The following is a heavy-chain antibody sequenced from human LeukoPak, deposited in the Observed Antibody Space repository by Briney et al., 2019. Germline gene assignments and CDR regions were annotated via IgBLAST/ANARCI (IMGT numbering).Heavy chain of an antibody. D-gene: IGHD6-13*01. CDR2: IYYSGST. CDR3: ARGPAEQQLGQFDY. V-gene: IGHV4-59*01. J-gene: IGHJ4*02. Sequence: SETLSLTCTVSGGSISSYYWSWIRQPPGKGLEWIGYIYYSGSTNYNPSLKSRVTISVDTSKNQFSLKLSSVTAADTAVYYCARGPAEQQLGQFDYWGQGTLVTVSS. CDR1: GGSISSYY.